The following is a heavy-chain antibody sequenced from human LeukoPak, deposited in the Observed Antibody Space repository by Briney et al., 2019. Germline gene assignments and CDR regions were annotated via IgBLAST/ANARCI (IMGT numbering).Heavy chain of an antibody. CDR2: ISSSGSTI. D-gene: IGHD3-22*01. CDR3: ARVRNYYDSSGPRSPWWFDP. J-gene: IGHJ5*02. V-gene: IGHV3-48*03. CDR1: GFTFSSYE. Sequence: PGGSPRLSCAASGFTFSSYEMNWVRQPPGKGLEWVSYISSSGSTIYYADSVKGRFTISRDNAKNSLYLQMNSLRAEDTAVYYCARVRNYYDSSGPRSPWWFDPWGQGTLVTVSP.